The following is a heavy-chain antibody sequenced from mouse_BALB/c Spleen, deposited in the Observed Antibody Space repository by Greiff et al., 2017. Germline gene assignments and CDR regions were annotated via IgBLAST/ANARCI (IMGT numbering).Heavy chain of an antibody. Sequence: VKVVESGAELVRPGSSVKISCKASGYAFSSYWMNWVKQRPGQGLEWIGQIYPGDGDTNYNGKFKGKATLTADKSSSTAYMQLSSLTSEDSAVYFCARGGGYYEDYYAMDYWGQGTSVTVSS. D-gene: IGHD2-3*01. V-gene: IGHV1-80*01. J-gene: IGHJ4*01. CDR1: GYAFSSYW. CDR3: ARGGGYYEDYYAMDY. CDR2: IYPGDGDT.